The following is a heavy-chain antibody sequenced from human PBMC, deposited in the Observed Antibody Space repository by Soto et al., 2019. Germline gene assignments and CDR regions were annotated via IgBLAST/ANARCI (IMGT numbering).Heavy chain of an antibody. CDR3: ARDMSSSGYFFDY. D-gene: IGHD3-22*01. Sequence: QVQLVESGGGVVQPGRSLRLSCAASGFTFSSYGMHWVRQAPGKGLGWVAVIWYDGSNKYYADSVKGRFTISRDNSKNTLYLQMNSLRAEDTAVYYCARDMSSSGYFFDYWGQGTLVTVSS. J-gene: IGHJ4*02. V-gene: IGHV3-33*01. CDR1: GFTFSSYG. CDR2: IWYDGSNK.